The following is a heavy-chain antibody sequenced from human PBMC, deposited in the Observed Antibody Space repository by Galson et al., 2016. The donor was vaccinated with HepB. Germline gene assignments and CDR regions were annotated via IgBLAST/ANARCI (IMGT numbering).Heavy chain of an antibody. J-gene: IGHJ4*02. CDR1: GFTVSSYY. CDR3: ARAVSWDYGDYAGY. D-gene: IGHD4-17*01. V-gene: IGHV3-53*04. Sequence: SLRLSCAASGFTVSSYYMTWVRQDPGKGLEWVSVIYSGGSTFYADSVKGRFTIYRHNSQNTLYLQMDSLRVEDTAVYYCARAVSWDYGDYAGYWGQGTLVTVSS. CDR2: IYSGGST.